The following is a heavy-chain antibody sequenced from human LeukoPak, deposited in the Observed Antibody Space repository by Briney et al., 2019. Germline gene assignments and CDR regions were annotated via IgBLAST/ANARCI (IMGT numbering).Heavy chain of an antibody. D-gene: IGHD3-22*01. Sequence: GGSLRLSCAASGFTFSGSAMHWVRQDSGKGLEWLGRIRSKANNYATTYAASVKGRFTISRDDSKNTAFLQMNSLKTEDTAVYYCHSRDYRDSSDYYYDYWGQGTVVTVSS. CDR3: HSRDYRDSSDYYYDY. CDR1: GFTFSGSA. V-gene: IGHV3-73*01. CDR2: IRSKANNYAT. J-gene: IGHJ4*02.